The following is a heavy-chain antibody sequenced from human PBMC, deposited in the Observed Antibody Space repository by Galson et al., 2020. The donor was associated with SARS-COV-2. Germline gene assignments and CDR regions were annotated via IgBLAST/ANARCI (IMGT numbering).Heavy chain of an antibody. CDR1: GGSFSDYS. D-gene: IGHD2-8*01. Sequence: SETLSLTCAVYGGSFSDYSWTWVRQPPGKGLEWIGEISHSGSTNYSQSLKSRVFMSVDTSKNQFSLKLRSVTAADTAVYYCARGGSRPIMVFDYYYFYMDVWGKGTTVTVSS. J-gene: IGHJ6*03. CDR2: ISHSGST. CDR3: ARGGSRPIMVFDYYYFYMDV. V-gene: IGHV4-34*01.